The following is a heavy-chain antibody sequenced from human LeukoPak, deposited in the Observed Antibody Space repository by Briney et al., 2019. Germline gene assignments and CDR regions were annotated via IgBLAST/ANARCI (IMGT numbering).Heavy chain of an antibody. CDR3: AKDRSGYGSGSYSFDY. J-gene: IGHJ4*02. CDR1: GFTFRSYG. CDR2: ISYDGSNK. D-gene: IGHD3-10*01. V-gene: IGHV3-30*18. Sequence: GSLRLSCAAFGFTFRSYGLHWVRQAPGKGLEWVAVISYDGSNKYYADSVKGRFTISRDNSKNTLYLQMNSLRVEDTAVYYCAKDRSGYGSGSYSFDYWGQGTLVTVSS.